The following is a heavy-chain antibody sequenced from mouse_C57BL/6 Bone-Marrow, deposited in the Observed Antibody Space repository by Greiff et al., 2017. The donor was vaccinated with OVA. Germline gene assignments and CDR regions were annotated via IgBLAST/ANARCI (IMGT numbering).Heavy chain of an antibody. CDR1: GYSITSGYY. D-gene: IGHD2-5*01. Sequence: VQLKESGPGLVKPSQSLSLTCSVTGYSITSGYYWNWIRQFPGNKLEWMGYISYDGSNNYNPSLKNRISITRDTSKNQFFLKLNSVTTEDTATYYCARDENYYSNSWFAYWGQGTLVTVSA. CDR3: ARDENYYSNSWFAY. CDR2: ISYDGSN. V-gene: IGHV3-6*01. J-gene: IGHJ3*01.